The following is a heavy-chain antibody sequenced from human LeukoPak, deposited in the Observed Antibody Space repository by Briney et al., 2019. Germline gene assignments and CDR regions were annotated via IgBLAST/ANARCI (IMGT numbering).Heavy chain of an antibody. V-gene: IGHV3-23*01. CDR1: GFTFSSYA. J-gene: IGHJ4*02. CDR3: ARDPHYYGSGSYDY. D-gene: IGHD3-10*01. Sequence: PGGSLRLSCAASGFTFSSYAMSWVRQAPGKGLEWVSAISGSGGSTYYADSVKGRFTISRDNSKNTLYLQMNSLRAEDTAVYYCARDPHYYGSGSYDYWGQGTLVTVSS. CDR2: ISGSGGST.